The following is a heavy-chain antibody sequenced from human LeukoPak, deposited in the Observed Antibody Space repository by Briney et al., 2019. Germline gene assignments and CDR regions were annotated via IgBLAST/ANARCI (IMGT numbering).Heavy chain of an antibody. J-gene: IGHJ4*02. D-gene: IGHD6-19*01. CDR1: GGSISRSNSY. CDR3: ARDDPVAGTLDY. V-gene: IGHV4-39*07. CDR2: IYYSGST. Sequence: SETLSLTCIVSGGSISRSNSYWAWIRQPPGKGLEWIGSIYYSGSTNYNPSPKSRVTISVDTSKTQFSLKLSSVTAADTAVYYCARDDPVAGTLDYWGQGTLVTVSS.